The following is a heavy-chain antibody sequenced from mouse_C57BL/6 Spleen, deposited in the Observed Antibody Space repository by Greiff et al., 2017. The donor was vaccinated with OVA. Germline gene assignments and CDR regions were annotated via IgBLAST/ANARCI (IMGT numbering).Heavy chain of an antibody. CDR3: TRWGSSDWYFDV. D-gene: IGHD1-1*01. CDR2: IEPETGGT. V-gene: IGHV1-15*01. CDR1: GYTFTDYE. Sequence: VQLQQSGAELVRPGASVTLSCKASGYTFTDYEMHWLKQTPVHGLEWIGAIEPETGGTAYNQKFKGKAILTADKSSSTAYMERRSLTAEDSAVYDCTRWGSSDWYFDVWGTGTTVTVSS. J-gene: IGHJ1*03.